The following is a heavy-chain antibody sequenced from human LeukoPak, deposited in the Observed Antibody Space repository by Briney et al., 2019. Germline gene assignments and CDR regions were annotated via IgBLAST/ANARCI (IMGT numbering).Heavy chain of an antibody. CDR3: ATTLHIVVVTWHAFDI. V-gene: IGHV1-2*02. D-gene: IGHD2-21*02. CDR2: INPNSDGT. J-gene: IGHJ3*02. CDR1: GYTFTGYY. Sequence: GASVKVSCKASGYTFTGYYIHWVRQAPGQGLEWMGWINPNSDGTNYAPKFQGRVTMTRDTSITTAYMELSRLTSDDTTIYYCATTLHIVVVTWHAFDIWGQGTMVTVSS.